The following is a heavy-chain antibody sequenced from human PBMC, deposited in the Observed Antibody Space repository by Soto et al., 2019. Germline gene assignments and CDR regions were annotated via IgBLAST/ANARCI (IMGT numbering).Heavy chain of an antibody. CDR3: AKGRGRFKSGVQKTFDS. V-gene: IGHV3-23*01. CDR1: GFIFDTYA. D-gene: IGHD2-8*01. J-gene: IGHJ4*02. CDR2: ISGSGGTT. Sequence: GGSLRLSCAAPGFIFDTYAMSWVRQAPGQGLEWVSAISGSGGTTYYAASVKGRLTISRDNSKNTLYLQLNSLRAEDTAVYYCAKGRGRFKSGVQKTFDSWGQGTLVTVSS.